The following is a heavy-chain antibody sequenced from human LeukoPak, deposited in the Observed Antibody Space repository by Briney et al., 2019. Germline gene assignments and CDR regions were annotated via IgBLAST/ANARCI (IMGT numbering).Heavy chain of an antibody. D-gene: IGHD2-2*01. CDR3: ARGPIIDIAIIPVADNYYYMDV. CDR1: GYTFTGYY. J-gene: IGHJ6*03. CDR2: INPNSGGT. V-gene: IGHV1-2*02. Sequence: ASVKVSCKASGYTFTGYYMHWVRQAPGQGLEWMGWINPNSGGTNYAQKFQGRVTMTRDTSISTAYMELSRLRSDDTAVYYCARGPIIDIAIIPVADNYYYMDVWGKGTTVTVSS.